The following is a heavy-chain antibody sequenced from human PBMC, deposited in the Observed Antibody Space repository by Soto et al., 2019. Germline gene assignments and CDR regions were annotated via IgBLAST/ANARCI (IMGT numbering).Heavy chain of an antibody. Sequence: SETLSLTCTVSGGSISTYYWSWIRQPPGKGLEWIGYIYYSGSTNYNPSLKSRVTISVDTSKNQFSLKLSSVTAADTAVYYCARDSTWGIGYFDHWGQGTLVTVSS. V-gene: IGHV4-59*01. CDR2: IYYSGST. CDR3: ARDSTWGIGYFDH. CDR1: GGSISTYY. D-gene: IGHD3-16*01. J-gene: IGHJ4*02.